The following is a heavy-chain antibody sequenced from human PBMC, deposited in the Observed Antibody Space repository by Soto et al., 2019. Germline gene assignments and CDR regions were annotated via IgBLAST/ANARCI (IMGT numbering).Heavy chain of an antibody. Sequence: SETLSLTCSFSGGSVSNKTYYWSWIRQPPGKRLEWIGYVYYSGTTNYNPSPKSRVTISVDLSKNQFSLRLSSVTTADTALYYCARTTAVPNTLRSRYFFDYWGQGTLVTVSS. V-gene: IGHV4-61*01. J-gene: IGHJ4*02. CDR1: GGSVSNKTYY. D-gene: IGHD4-17*01. CDR2: VYYSGTT. CDR3: ARTTAVPNTLRSRYFFDY.